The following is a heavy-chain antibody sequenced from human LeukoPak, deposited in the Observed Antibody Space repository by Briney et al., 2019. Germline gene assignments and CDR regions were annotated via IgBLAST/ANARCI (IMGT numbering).Heavy chain of an antibody. J-gene: IGHJ1*01. CDR2: ISAYNGNT. Sequence: ASVKVSCKASGYTFTSYGISWVPQPPGQGLEWMGWISAYNGNTNYAQKLQGRVTMTTDTSTSTAYMELRSLRSDDTAVYYCARVELAVAGPEYFQHWGQGTLVTVSS. CDR1: GYTFTSYG. CDR3: ARVELAVAGPEYFQH. D-gene: IGHD6-19*01. V-gene: IGHV1-18*01.